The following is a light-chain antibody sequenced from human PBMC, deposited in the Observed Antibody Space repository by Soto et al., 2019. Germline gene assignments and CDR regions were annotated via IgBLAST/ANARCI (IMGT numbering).Light chain of an antibody. CDR1: QSVSRNY. V-gene: IGKV3-20*01. J-gene: IGKJ4*01. Sequence: EIVLTQSPGTLSLSPGERASLSCRASQSVSRNYVAWYQFRPGQPPRLLIYDSSTRATGIPDRFSGSGSGADFTLTISRLEPGDFAVYFCQQYGRIPLTFDGGSRVEIK. CDR2: DSS. CDR3: QQYGRIPLT.